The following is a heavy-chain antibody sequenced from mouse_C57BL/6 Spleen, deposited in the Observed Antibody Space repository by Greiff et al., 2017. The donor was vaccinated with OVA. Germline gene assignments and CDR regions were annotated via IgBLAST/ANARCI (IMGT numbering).Heavy chain of an antibody. CDR1: GYTFTDYY. CDR2: IGPGSGST. D-gene: IGHD1-1*01. J-gene: IGHJ1*03. V-gene: IGHV1-77*01. CDR3: AREGSYGSSLWCFDV. Sequence: VQLQQSGAELVKPGASVKISCKASGYTFTDYYINWVKQRPGQGLEWIGKIGPGSGSTYYNEKFKGKVTLTADKATSTLFLQLRRLTSEASDVYFCAREGSYGSSLWCFDVWGTGTLVTVSS.